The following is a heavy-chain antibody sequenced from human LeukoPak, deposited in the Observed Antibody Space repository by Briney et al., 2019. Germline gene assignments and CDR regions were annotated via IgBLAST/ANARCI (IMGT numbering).Heavy chain of an antibody. CDR1: GFTFSRFA. CDR3: ARSIAVAGTIDY. D-gene: IGHD6-19*01. V-gene: IGHV3-23*01. CDR2: IWGGGETT. J-gene: IGHJ4*02. Sequence: GGSLRLSCAASGFTFSRFAMSWVRQAPGKGLEWVSAIWGGGETTYYADSVKGRFTISRDNSKNTLYLQMNSLRAEDTAVYYCARSIAVAGTIDYWGQGTLVTVSS.